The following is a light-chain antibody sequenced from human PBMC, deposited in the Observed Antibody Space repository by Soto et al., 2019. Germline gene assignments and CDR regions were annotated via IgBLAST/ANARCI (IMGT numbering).Light chain of an antibody. V-gene: IGLV2-11*01. J-gene: IGLJ2*01. Sequence: QSVLTQPRSVSGSPGQSVTISCTGTSSDVGVYNYVSWYQQHPGKAPKLMIYDVTKRPSGVPDRFSGSKSGNTASLTISGLQAEDEADYYCSSYAGSDNFVLFGGGTKVTVL. CDR2: DVT. CDR3: SSYAGSDNFVL. CDR1: SSDVGVYNY.